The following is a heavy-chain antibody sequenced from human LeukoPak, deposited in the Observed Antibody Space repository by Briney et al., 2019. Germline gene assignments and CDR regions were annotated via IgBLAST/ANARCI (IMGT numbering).Heavy chain of an antibody. Sequence: GGSLRLSCASSGFSFSGSAMNWVRQAPGKGLELVSSISGSGASTFSADSVKGRFITSKDTSSNTVYLQMNSQRAENTVVYYCAKGSRGYPNYYFDYWGQGTLVTVSS. D-gene: IGHD6-13*01. CDR2: ISGSGAST. CDR3: AKGSRGYPNYYFDY. J-gene: IGHJ4*02. V-gene: IGHV3-23*01. CDR1: GFSFSGSA.